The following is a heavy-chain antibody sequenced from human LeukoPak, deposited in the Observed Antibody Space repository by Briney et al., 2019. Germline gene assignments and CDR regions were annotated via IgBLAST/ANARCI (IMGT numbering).Heavy chain of an antibody. Sequence: PSETLSLTCTVSGGSISSRSYYWGWIRQPPGKGLEWIGSIYYSGSTYYNPSLKSRVTISVDTSKNQFSLKLSSVTAADTAVYYCARVWAVRVVVGHNWFDPWGQGTLVTVSS. J-gene: IGHJ5*02. CDR2: IYYSGST. V-gene: IGHV4-39*07. CDR1: GGSISSRSYY. CDR3: ARVWAVRVVVGHNWFDP. D-gene: IGHD2-2*01.